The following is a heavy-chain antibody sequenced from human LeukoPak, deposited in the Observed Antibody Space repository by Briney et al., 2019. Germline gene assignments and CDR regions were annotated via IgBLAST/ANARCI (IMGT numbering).Heavy chain of an antibody. V-gene: IGHV4-59*08. D-gene: IGHD6-19*01. J-gene: IGHJ4*02. CDR2: IYYSGNT. CDR1: GGSINGYY. CDR3: ARHGIGAVPAEYVDY. Sequence: SETLSLTCTVSGGSINGYYCSWIRQPPGRGLEWIGYIYYSGNTNYSPSLKSRVTISVDASRNQFSLRLSSVTAADTAVYFCARHGIGAVPAEYVDYWGQGTLVTVSS.